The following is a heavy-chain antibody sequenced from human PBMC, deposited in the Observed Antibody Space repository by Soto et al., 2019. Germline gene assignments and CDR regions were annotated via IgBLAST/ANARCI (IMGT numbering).Heavy chain of an antibody. CDR2: IKSKTDGGTR. D-gene: IGHD3-9*01. J-gene: IGHJ4*02. V-gene: IGHV3-15*01. CDR1: GFTFSNAW. Sequence: GGSLRLSCAASGFTFSNAWMSWVRQAPGKGPEWVGHIKSKTDGGTRDYAAPVKGRFTISRDDSKNTLYLQMNSLKIEDTAVYYCTYLHYDILTASIWSYFYYWGRGTLVTVSS. CDR3: TYLHYDILTASIWSYFYY.